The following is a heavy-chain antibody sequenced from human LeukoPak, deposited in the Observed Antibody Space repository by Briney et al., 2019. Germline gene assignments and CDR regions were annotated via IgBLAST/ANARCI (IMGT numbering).Heavy chain of an antibody. CDR2: IYHSGST. CDR1: GYSISSGYY. V-gene: IGHV4-38-2*01. CDR3: ARADFWNWFDP. Sequence: SSETLSLTCAVSGYSISSGYYWGWIRQPPEKGLEWIGSIYHSGSTYYNPSLKSRVTISVDTSKNQFSLKLSSVTAADTAVYYCARADFWNWFDPWGQGTLVTVSS. D-gene: IGHD3-3*01. J-gene: IGHJ5*02.